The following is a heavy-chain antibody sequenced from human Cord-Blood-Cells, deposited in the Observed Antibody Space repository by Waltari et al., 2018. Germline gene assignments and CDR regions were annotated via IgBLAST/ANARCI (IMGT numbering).Heavy chain of an antibody. D-gene: IGHD3-3*01. V-gene: IGHV4-39*01. CDR2: IYYSVST. CDR3: ASPTPNYDFWSGYDAFDI. CDR1: GGSISSSSYS. J-gene: IGHJ3*02. Sequence: QLQLQESGPGLVKPSETLSLTCTVPGGSISSSSYSWGWIRQPPGKGLEWIGSIYYSVSTYYNPSLKSRVTISVDTSKNQFSLKLSSVTAADTAVYYCASPTPNYDFWSGYDAFDIWGQGTMVTVSS.